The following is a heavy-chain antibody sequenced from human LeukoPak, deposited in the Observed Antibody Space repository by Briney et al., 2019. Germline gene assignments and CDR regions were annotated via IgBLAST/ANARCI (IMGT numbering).Heavy chain of an antibody. V-gene: IGHV4-59*01. Sequence: SETLSLTCTVSGGSISSYYWGWIRQPPGKGLEWLGYIYYSGSTNYNPSLKSRVTISVDTSKNQFSLKLSSVTAADTAVYYCASSGYSGYDWFDPWGQGTLVTVSS. CDR3: ASSGYSGYDWFDP. D-gene: IGHD5-12*01. CDR1: GGSISSYY. CDR2: IYYSGST. J-gene: IGHJ5*02.